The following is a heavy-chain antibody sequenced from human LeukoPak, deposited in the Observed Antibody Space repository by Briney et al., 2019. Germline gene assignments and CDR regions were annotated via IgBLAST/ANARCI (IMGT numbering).Heavy chain of an antibody. CDR1: GFTFSDYY. D-gene: IGHD3-10*01. V-gene: IGHV3-11*06. J-gene: IGHJ5*02. Sequence: GGSLRLSCAASGFTFSDYYMSWIRQAPGKGLEWVSYISSSSSYTNYADSVKGRFTISRDNAKNSLYLQVNSLRAEDTAVYYCARGPQNYGSGNWFDPWGQGTLVTVSS. CDR2: ISSSSSYT. CDR3: ARGPQNYGSGNWFDP.